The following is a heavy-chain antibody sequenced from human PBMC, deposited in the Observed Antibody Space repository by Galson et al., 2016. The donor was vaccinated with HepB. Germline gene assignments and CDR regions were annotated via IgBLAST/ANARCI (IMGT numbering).Heavy chain of an antibody. CDR2: VKSRADGGTT. CDR3: ATVRRFFDWMSLGATFDM. J-gene: IGHJ3*02. V-gene: IGHV3-15*05. Sequence: SLRLSCAGSGFIFSYAWMTWVRQAPGKGLEWVGRVKSRADGGTTDYAAPVKGRFTISRDDTKNTLFLHMNSLKTEDTAVYYCATVRRFFDWMSLGATFDMWGQGTLVTVSS. CDR1: GFIFSYAW. D-gene: IGHD3-9*01.